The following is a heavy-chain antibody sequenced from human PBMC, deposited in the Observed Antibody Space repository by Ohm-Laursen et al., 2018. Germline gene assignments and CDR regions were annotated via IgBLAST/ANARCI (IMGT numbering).Heavy chain of an antibody. D-gene: IGHD4-23*01. Sequence: SLRLSCAASGFTFSSYWMSWVRQAPGEGLEWVAGISWNSGSVGYADSVKGRFTISRDNAKNSLYLQMNSLRAEDTALYYCAKEARWLPVFDIWGQGTLVTVSS. CDR1: GFTFSSYW. J-gene: IGHJ4*02. V-gene: IGHV3-9*01. CDR2: ISWNSGSV. CDR3: AKEARWLPVFDI.